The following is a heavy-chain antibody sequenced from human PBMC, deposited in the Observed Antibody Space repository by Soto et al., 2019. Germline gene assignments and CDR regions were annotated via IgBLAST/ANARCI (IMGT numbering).Heavy chain of an antibody. V-gene: IGHV1-69*01. J-gene: IGHJ5*02. CDR1: GGTFSSYA. CDR3: ARSTHYYDSSGYYDWFDP. D-gene: IGHD3-22*01. CDR2: IIPIFGTA. Sequence: QVQLVQSGAEVKKPGSSVKVSCKASGGTFSSYAISWVRQAPGQGLEWMGGIIPIFGTANYAQKFQGRVTITADESTSTAYMELSSLRSEGTAVYYCARSTHYYDSSGYYDWFDPWGQGTLVTVSS.